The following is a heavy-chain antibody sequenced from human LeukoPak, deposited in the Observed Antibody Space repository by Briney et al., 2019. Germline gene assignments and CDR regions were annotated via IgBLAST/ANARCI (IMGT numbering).Heavy chain of an antibody. Sequence: GASVKVSCKASGGTFSSYAISWVRQAPGQGLEWMGGIIPIFGTANHAQKFQGRVTITADESTSTAYMELSSLRSEDTAVYYCARALIAAAPGWFDPWGQGTLVTVSS. D-gene: IGHD6-13*01. J-gene: IGHJ5*02. CDR2: IIPIFGTA. CDR3: ARALIAAAPGWFDP. CDR1: GGTFSSYA. V-gene: IGHV1-69*13.